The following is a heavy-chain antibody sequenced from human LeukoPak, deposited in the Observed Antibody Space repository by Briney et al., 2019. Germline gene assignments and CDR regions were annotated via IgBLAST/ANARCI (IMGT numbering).Heavy chain of an antibody. D-gene: IGHD3-10*01. J-gene: IGHJ5*02. V-gene: IGHV1-2*02. CDR3: ARGRITMVRGVIRGYNWFDP. Sequence: GASVKVSCKASGYTFTGYYMHWVRQAPGQGLEWMGWINPNSGGTNYAQKLQGRVTTTRDTSISTAYMELSRLRSDDTAVYYCARGRITMVRGVIRGYNWFDPWGQGTLVTVSS. CDR2: INPNSGGT. CDR1: GYTFTGYY.